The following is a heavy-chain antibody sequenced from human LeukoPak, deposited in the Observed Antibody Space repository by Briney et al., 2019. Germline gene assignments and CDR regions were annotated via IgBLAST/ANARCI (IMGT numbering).Heavy chain of an antibody. CDR3: ARIVSSSWPYYYYGMDV. V-gene: IGHV4-34*01. J-gene: IGHJ6*02. CDR2: INHSGST. D-gene: IGHD6-13*01. Sequence: SETLSLTCAVYGGSFSGYYWSWIRQPPGKGLEWIGEINHSGSTNYNPSLKSRVTISVDTSKNQFSLKLSSVTAADTAVYYCARIVSSSWPYYYYGMDVWGQGTTVTVSS. CDR1: GGSFSGYY.